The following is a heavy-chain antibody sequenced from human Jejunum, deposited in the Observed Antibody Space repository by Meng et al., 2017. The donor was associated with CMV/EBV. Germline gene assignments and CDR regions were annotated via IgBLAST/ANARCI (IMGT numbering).Heavy chain of an antibody. CDR2: ISPPEAR. J-gene: IGHJ5*02. V-gene: IGHV4-4*02. CDR3: VRGRCTKTSCYTGAFDH. Sequence: STPRGPWCGWDRQSPWKGLEWMPDISPPEARNYNPSLKSRVTISVDYSKNQFSLMLTSVTAADTAVYYCVRGRCTKTSCYTGAFDHWGQGTLVTVSS. D-gene: IGHD2-2*02. CDR1: STPRGPW.